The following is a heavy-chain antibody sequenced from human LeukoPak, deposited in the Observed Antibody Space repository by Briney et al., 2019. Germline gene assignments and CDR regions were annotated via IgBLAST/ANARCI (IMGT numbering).Heavy chain of an antibody. CDR2: ISGSGGST. CDR1: GFTFNNYA. Sequence: GGSLRLSCAASGFTFNNYAMNWVRQSPGKGLEWVSVISGSGGSTYYADSVKGRFTISRDNSKNTLYLQMNSLRAEDTAVYYCAKDLDYYDSSGYYEISHDYWGQGTLVTVSS. J-gene: IGHJ4*02. V-gene: IGHV3-23*01. CDR3: AKDLDYYDSSGYYEISHDY. D-gene: IGHD3-22*01.